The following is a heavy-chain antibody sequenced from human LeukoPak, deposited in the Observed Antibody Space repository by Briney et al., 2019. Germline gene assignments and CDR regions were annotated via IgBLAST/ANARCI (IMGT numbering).Heavy chain of an antibody. CDR1: GYTFTGYH. CDR3: TRAGDSSGWFDY. D-gene: IGHD6-19*01. Sequence: ASVKVSCKASGYTFTGYHMHWVRQAPGQGLEWMGRINPYSGGTNSAQKFQGRVTMTRVTSTSTAYMDLSRLRADDTAVYYCTRAGDSSGWFDYWGQGTLVTVSS. CDR2: INPYSGGT. V-gene: IGHV1-2*06. J-gene: IGHJ4*02.